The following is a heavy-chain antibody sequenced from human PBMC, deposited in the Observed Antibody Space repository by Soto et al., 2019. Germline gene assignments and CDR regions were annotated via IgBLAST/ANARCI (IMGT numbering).Heavy chain of an antibody. CDR2: ISGSGGSR. Sequence: GESLKISCAASGFTFSTYAMSWVRQAPGTGLEWVSGISGSGGSRYYADSVKGRFTISRDISKSTLYLQMNSLRAEDTAVYYCAKGGPSGSYYYYYAMDVWGQGTTVTVSS. J-gene: IGHJ6*02. CDR3: AKGGPSGSYYYYYAMDV. CDR1: GFTFSTYA. D-gene: IGHD1-26*01. V-gene: IGHV3-23*01.